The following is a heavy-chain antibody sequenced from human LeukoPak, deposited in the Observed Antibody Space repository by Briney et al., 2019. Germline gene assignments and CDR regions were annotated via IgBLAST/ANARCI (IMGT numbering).Heavy chain of an antibody. D-gene: IGHD3-3*01. Sequence: ASVKVSCKASGYTFTGYYLHWVRQAPGQGLEWMGWINPNSGGTSYAQKFQGRVSMTRDTSISTVYMELSGLRSDDTAIYYCARDRVFGVVFGRFDPWAREPWSPSPQ. V-gene: IGHV1-2*02. CDR2: INPNSGGT. CDR1: GYTFTGYY. J-gene: IGHJ5*02. CDR3: ARDRVFGVVFGRFDP.